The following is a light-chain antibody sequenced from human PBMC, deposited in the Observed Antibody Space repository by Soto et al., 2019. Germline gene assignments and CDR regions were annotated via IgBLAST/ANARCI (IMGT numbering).Light chain of an antibody. CDR3: QQYNSYPWK. Sequence: DIQMTQSPSTLSAYVGDRVTITCRASQSISSWFAWYQQKPEKAPNLLIYEASSLESGVPSRLSGSGSGTECTLTISSLQPNEFATYYCQQYNSYPWKFCQGTKLDIK. J-gene: IGKJ1*01. V-gene: IGKV1-5*01. CDR2: EAS. CDR1: QSISSW.